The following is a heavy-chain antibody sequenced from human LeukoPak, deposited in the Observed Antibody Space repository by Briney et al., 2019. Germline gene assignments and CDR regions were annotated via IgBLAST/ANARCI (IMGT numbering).Heavy chain of an antibody. CDR1: GYTFTSYD. J-gene: IGHJ6*03. V-gene: IGHV1-8*01. CDR3: ARGEGYYYYYMDV. CDR2: MNPNSGNT. Sequence: ASLKVSCKASGYTFTSYDIKWVRQAPGQRLEWMGWMNPNSGNTGYAQKFQGRVTMTRNTSISTAYMEPSSLRSENTAVYYCARGEGYYYYYMDVWGKGTTVTVSS.